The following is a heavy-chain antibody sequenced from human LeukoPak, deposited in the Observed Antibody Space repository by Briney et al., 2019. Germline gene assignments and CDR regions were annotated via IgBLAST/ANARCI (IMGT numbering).Heavy chain of an antibody. V-gene: IGHV4-59*01. Sequence: PSETLSLTCTVPGGSISSYHWSWIRQPPGKGLEWIGYIYYSGSTNYNPSLKSRVTISVDTSKNQFSLKLISVTAADTAVYYCARVGSSWRYFDYWGQGTLVTVSS. J-gene: IGHJ4*02. CDR2: IYYSGST. CDR1: GGSISSYH. CDR3: ARVGSSWRYFDY. D-gene: IGHD6-13*01.